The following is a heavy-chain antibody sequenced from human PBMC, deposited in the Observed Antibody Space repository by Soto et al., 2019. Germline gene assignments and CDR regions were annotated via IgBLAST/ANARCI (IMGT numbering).Heavy chain of an antibody. J-gene: IGHJ4*02. Sequence: QVQLVQSGAEVKKPGSSVKVSCKASGGTFSSYALDWVRQAPGQGPAWMGGIIPIFGTADYAQKFQGRVTITADESTSTAYMELSSLRSEDTAVYYCARGQTGGGWGYCFDYWGQGTLVTVSS. CDR2: IIPIFGTA. D-gene: IGHD3-16*01. CDR3: ARGQTGGGWGYCFDY. V-gene: IGHV1-69*12. CDR1: GGTFSSYA.